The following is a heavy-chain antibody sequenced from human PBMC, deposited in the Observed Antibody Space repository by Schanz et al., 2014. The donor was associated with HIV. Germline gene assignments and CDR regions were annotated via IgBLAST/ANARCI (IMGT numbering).Heavy chain of an antibody. CDR2: IWYDGSYK. J-gene: IGHJ4*02. V-gene: IGHV3-33*06. CDR3: AKGQRGMVRGDIDY. CDR1: GFTFSNFA. D-gene: IGHD3-10*01. Sequence: QVQLVESGGGVVQPGRSLRLSCAASGFTFSNFAMHWVRQAPGKGLEWAAVIWYDGSYKYYADSVKGRFTISRDNSKNTLYLQMNSLRAEDTAVYYCAKGQRGMVRGDIDYWGQGTLVTVSS.